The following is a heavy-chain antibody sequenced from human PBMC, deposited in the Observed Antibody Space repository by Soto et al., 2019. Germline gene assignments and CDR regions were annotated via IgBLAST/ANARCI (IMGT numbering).Heavy chain of an antibody. V-gene: IGHV3-9*01. CDR3: AKDFRSQYYYYYYGMDV. CDR2: ISWNSGDI. J-gene: IGHJ6*02. CDR1: GFTFDDYA. D-gene: IGHD2-15*01. Sequence: DVQLVESGGGLVQPGRSLRLSCAASGFTFDDYAMHWVRQAPGKGLEWVSGISWNSGDIGHADSVKGRCTISRDNARTSLYLQMNSLRPEDTALYYCAKDFRSQYYYYYYGMDVWGQGTTVTVSS.